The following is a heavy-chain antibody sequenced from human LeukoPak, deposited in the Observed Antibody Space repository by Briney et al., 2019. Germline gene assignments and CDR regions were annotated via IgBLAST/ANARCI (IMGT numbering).Heavy chain of an antibody. CDR2: IYYSGST. D-gene: IGHD4-17*01. Sequence: SETLSLTCTVSGGSISNYYWSWIRQPPGKGLEWIGYIYYSGSTNYNPSLKSRVSISVDTSKNQFSLKLSSVTAADTAVYYCARDPPYGDYAKTLGYWGQGTLVTVSS. J-gene: IGHJ4*02. CDR3: ARDPPYGDYAKTLGY. CDR1: GGSISNYY. V-gene: IGHV4-59*01.